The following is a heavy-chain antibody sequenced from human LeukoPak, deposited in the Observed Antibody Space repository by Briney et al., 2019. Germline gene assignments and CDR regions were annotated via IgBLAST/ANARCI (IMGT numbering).Heavy chain of an antibody. CDR2: ISWNSGSI. V-gene: IGHV3-9*01. CDR1: GFTFDDYA. Sequence: PGGSLRLSCAASGFTFDDYAMHWVRQAPGKGLEWVSGISWNSGSIGYADSVKGRFTISRDNAKNSLYLQMNSLRAEDTALYYCAKDSYYSGYDLSLDYWGQGTLVTVSS. D-gene: IGHD5-12*01. J-gene: IGHJ4*02. CDR3: AKDSYYSGYDLSLDY.